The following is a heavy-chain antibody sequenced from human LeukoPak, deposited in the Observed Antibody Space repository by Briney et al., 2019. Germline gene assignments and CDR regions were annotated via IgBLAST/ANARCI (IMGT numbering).Heavy chain of an antibody. J-gene: IGHJ4*02. Sequence: APVKVSCKASRALFTSSDIPCVRQSPGQGLEWMGIINPSGGSTSYAQKFQGRVTMTRDTSPRTTYMALSSMLCADPAGYYCALGLVRGGFDYWGQGTLVSVSS. CDR1: RALFTSSD. CDR2: INPSGGST. D-gene: IGHD6-19*01. CDR3: ALGLVRGGFDY. V-gene: IGHV1-46*01.